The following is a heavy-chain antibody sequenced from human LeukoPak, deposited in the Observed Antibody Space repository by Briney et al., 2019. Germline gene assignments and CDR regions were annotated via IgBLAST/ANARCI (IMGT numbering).Heavy chain of an antibody. J-gene: IGHJ4*02. CDR2: IKQDGSEK. CDR1: GFTFSSYW. CDR3: ARDPVAGTTTFDY. Sequence: GGSLRLSCAASGFTFSSYWMSWVRQAPGKGLEWVANIKQDGSEKYYVDSAKGRFTISRDNAKNSLYLQMNSLRAEDTAVYYCARDPVAGTTTFDYWGQGTLVTVSS. V-gene: IGHV3-7*01. D-gene: IGHD1-7*01.